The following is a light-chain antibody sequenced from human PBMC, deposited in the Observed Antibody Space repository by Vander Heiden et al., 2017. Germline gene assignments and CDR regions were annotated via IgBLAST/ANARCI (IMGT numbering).Light chain of an antibody. CDR1: QSVSSN. CDR3: QQYNNRPPLT. J-gene: IGKJ4*01. V-gene: IGKV3-15*01. CDR2: GAS. Sequence: EILMPQSPATLSASPGESATLSCRASQSVSSNLAWYQQKPGQAPRLLIYGASTRATGIPARFSGSGSGTEFTLTISSLQSEDFAVYYCQQYNNRPPLTFGGGTKVEIK.